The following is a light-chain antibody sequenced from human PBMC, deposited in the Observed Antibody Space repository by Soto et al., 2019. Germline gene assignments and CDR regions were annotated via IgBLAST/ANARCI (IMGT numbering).Light chain of an antibody. CDR1: QSISSW. Sequence: DIQMTQSPSTLSASVGDRVTITCRASQSISSWWAWYQQKPGKAPNLLIYKASSLESGVPSRFSCSGSGTEFTLAISSLQPDDFVTYYCQQYYTYSCTFGQAPEVEFK. CDR3: QQYYTYSCT. V-gene: IGKV1-5*03. J-gene: IGKJ1*01. CDR2: KAS.